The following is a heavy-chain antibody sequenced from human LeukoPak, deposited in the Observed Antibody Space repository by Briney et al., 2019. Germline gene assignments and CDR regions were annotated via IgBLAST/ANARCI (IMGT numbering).Heavy chain of an antibody. V-gene: IGHV1-18*01. CDR2: ISAYNGNT. CDR1: GYTFTSYG. Sequence: AAVKVSCKASGYTFTSYGISWVRQAPGQGLEWMGWISAYNGNTIYTHKLQGRVTMTTDPFTSTAHMELRSLRSDATAVYYCARESRTYYYDSSGYPDYWGQGTLVTVSS. CDR3: ARESRTYYYDSSGYPDY. J-gene: IGHJ4*02. D-gene: IGHD3-22*01.